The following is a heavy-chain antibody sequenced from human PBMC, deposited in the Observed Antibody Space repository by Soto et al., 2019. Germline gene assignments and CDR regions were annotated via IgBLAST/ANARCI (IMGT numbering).Heavy chain of an antibody. CDR2: IYSGGYT. V-gene: IGHV3-53*01. CDR1: GFTVSNNY. Sequence: EVQLVESGGGLIQPGGSLRLSCAVSGFTVSNNYMSWVRQAPGKGLEGVSVIYSGGYTAYGDSVKGRFTISRDNSKNNLYFKMKSRGAAAPPGFYCGSAPGGGGYWGQGTLDTVSS. D-gene: IGHD6-25*01. CDR3: GSAPGGGGY. J-gene: IGHJ4*02.